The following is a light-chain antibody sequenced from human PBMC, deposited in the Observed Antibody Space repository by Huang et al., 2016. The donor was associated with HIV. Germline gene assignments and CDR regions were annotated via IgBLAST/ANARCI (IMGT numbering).Light chain of an antibody. Sequence: EIVLTQSPGTLSLSPGERATLSCRASQSVSSSYLAWYQKKPGQAPRLLIYAASSRATGITDRFSGSGSGTDFSLTISRLEPEEFAVYYCQQYLSLPWTFGQGTKVEIK. CDR2: AAS. V-gene: IGKV3-20*01. J-gene: IGKJ1*01. CDR1: QSVSSSY. CDR3: QQYLSLPWT.